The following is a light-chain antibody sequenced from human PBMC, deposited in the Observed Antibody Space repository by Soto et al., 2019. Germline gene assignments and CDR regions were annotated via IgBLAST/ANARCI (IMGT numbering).Light chain of an antibody. CDR2: DTS. CDR1: ESVSSAY. Sequence: EIGLTQSPGTLSLSPGERATLSCRASESVSSAYFTWYQQKPGQAPRLLIYDTSRRATGIPDRFSGSGSWTEFTLTISRLEPEDFAVYYCQQYGTSPRTFGQGTKVDIK. V-gene: IGKV3-20*01. CDR3: QQYGTSPRT. J-gene: IGKJ1*01.